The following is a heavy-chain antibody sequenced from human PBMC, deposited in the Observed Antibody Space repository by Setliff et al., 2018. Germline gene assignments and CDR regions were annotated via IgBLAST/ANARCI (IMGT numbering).Heavy chain of an antibody. Sequence: ASVKVSCKASGYTFTDYAMHWVRQAPGQRLEWMGWINPGNGNTKYSQKFQGRVTITRDTSASTAYMELSSLRSEDTAVYYCARHEFVGGYYGSVTYRHFDYWGQGILVTVSS. CDR2: INPGNGNT. CDR3: ARHEFVGGYYGSVTYRHFDY. D-gene: IGHD3-10*01. V-gene: IGHV1-3*01. CDR1: GYTFTDYA. J-gene: IGHJ4*02.